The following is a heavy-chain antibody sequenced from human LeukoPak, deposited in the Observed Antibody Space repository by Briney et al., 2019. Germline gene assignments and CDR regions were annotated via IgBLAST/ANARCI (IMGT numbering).Heavy chain of an antibody. J-gene: IGHJ4*02. D-gene: IGHD6-19*01. V-gene: IGHV1-2*06. CDR1: GYTFTGYY. Sequence: ASVKVSCKASGYTFTGYYMHWVRQAPGQGLEWVGRINPNSGGTNYAQKFQGRVTMTRDTSISTAYMELSRLRSDDTAVYYCAASIAVAGLDYWGQGTLVTVSS. CDR2: INPNSGGT. CDR3: AASIAVAGLDY.